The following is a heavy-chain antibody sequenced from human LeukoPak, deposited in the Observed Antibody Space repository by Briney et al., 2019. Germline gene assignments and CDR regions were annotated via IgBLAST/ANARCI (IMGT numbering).Heavy chain of an antibody. CDR2: IKSEDDGGTI. CDR3: ATGTPLDY. CDR1: GFPFTNAW. J-gene: IGHJ4*02. V-gene: IGHV3-15*01. Sequence: GGSLRLSCAGSGFPFTNAWMNWFRQAPGKGLEWVGRIKSEDDGGTIDYAASVQGRFTISRDDSNSIQYLQMDSLKTEDTAVYFCATGTPLDYWGQGTLVTVSS. D-gene: IGHD2-15*01.